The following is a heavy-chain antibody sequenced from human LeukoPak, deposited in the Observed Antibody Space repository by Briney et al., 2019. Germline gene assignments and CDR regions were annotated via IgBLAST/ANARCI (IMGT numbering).Heavy chain of an antibody. J-gene: IGHJ4*02. D-gene: IGHD3-10*01. CDR3: ARVPYGSGTYTDY. CDR2: ITYDGGDK. CDR1: GFTFSTYA. Sequence: PGGSLRLSCAASGFTFSTYAMHWVRQAPGKGLEWVAVITYDGGDKYYADSVKGRFTISRDNSKNTVYLQMNSLRAEDTAVYYCARVPYGSGTYTDYGGRGTLVTVSS. V-gene: IGHV3-30-3*01.